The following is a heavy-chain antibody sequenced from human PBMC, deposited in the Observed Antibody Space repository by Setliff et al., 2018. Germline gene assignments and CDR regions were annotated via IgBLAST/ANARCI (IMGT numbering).Heavy chain of an antibody. CDR3: ARDGGEY. CDR1: GYTLTELS. J-gene: IGHJ4*02. D-gene: IGHD3-16*01. V-gene: IGHV3-11*04. CDR2: ISRGGNTI. Sequence: SCKVSGYTLTELSMHWIRQAPGKGLEWVSYISRGGNTIYYADSVKGRFTISRDNARDSLFLQMNSLRGEDTAVYYCARDGGEYWGQGTLVTVSS.